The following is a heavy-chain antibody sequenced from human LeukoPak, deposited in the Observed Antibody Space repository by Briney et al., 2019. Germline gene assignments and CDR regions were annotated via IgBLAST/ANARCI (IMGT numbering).Heavy chain of an antibody. J-gene: IGHJ4*02. CDR2: IIPIFGIA. D-gene: IGHD3-22*01. CDR3: ARNVEDYYDSSGYYYPFDY. Sequence: SVKVSCKASGGTFISYAISWVRQAPGQGLEWMGLIIPIFGIANYAQKFQGRVTITADKSTSTAYMELSSLRSEDTAVYYCARNVEDYYDSSGYYYPFDYWGQGTLVTVSS. CDR1: GGTFISYA. V-gene: IGHV1-69*10.